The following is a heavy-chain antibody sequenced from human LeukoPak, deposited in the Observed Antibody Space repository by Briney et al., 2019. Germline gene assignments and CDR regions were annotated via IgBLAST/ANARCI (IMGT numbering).Heavy chain of an antibody. J-gene: IGHJ3*02. D-gene: IGHD4-17*01. CDR2: ISAYNGNT. Sequence: ASVKVSCKASGYTFTSYGISWVRQAPGQGVEGMGWISAYNGNTNYAQKLQGRVTMTTDTSTSTAYMELRSLRSDDTAVYYCARTTVTIPWDAFDIWGQGTMVTVSS. CDR1: GYTFTSYG. CDR3: ARTTVTIPWDAFDI. V-gene: IGHV1-18*01.